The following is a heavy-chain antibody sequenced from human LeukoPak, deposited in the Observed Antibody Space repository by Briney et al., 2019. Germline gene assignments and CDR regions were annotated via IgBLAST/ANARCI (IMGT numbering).Heavy chain of an antibody. CDR3: ATVLYYYDSSGYYRPDAFDI. Sequence: SQTLSLTCTVSGGSISSGDYYWSWLRQPPGKGLEWIGYIYYSGSTYYNPSLKSRVTISVDTSKNQFSLKLSSVTAADTAVYYCATVLYYYDSSGYYRPDAFDIWGQGTMVTVSS. V-gene: IGHV4-30-4*01. CDR2: IYYSGST. J-gene: IGHJ3*02. CDR1: GGSISSGDYY. D-gene: IGHD3-22*01.